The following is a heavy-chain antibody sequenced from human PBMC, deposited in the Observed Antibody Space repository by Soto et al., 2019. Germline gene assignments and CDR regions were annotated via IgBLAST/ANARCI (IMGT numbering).Heavy chain of an antibody. J-gene: IGHJ4*02. CDR3: ARDKITGLFDY. CDR1: GGSFSGYY. Sequence: QVQLQQWGAGLLKPSETLSLTCAVYGGSFSGYYWTWIRQPPGTGLEWIGEINHSGSTNYNPSLKSRVTISGDTSKNQFSLKLTSGPAADTAVYYCARDKITGLFDYWGQGTLVTVSS. D-gene: IGHD2-8*02. CDR2: INHSGST. V-gene: IGHV4-34*01.